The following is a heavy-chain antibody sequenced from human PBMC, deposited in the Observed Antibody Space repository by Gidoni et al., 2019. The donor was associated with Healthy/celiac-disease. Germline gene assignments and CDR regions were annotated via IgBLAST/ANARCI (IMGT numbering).Heavy chain of an antibody. CDR2: ISGSGGST. J-gene: IGHJ4*02. CDR3: AKVDYYDSSELLYFGY. D-gene: IGHD3-22*01. Sequence: EVQLLESGGGLVQPGGSLRLSCAASGLTFSRYAMSWVRQAPGKGLEWVSAISGSGGSTYYADSVKGRFTISRDNSKNTLYLQMNSLRAEDTAVYYCAKVDYYDSSELLYFGYWGQGTLVTVSS. CDR1: GLTFSRYA. V-gene: IGHV3-23*01.